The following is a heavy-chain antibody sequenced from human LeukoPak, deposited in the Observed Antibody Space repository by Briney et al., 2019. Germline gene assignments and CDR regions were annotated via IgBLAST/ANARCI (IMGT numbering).Heavy chain of an antibody. CDR1: GYTLTELS. D-gene: IGHD2-2*02. CDR3: ATVRHCSSTSCYRFPYGMGV. CDR2: FDPEDGET. Sequence: ASVKVSCKVSGYTLTELSMHWVRQAPGKGLEWMGGFDPEDGETIYAQKFQGRVTMTEDTSTDTAYMELSSLRSEDTAVYYCATVRHCSSTSCYRFPYGMGVWGQGTRVTVSS. V-gene: IGHV1-24*01. J-gene: IGHJ6*02.